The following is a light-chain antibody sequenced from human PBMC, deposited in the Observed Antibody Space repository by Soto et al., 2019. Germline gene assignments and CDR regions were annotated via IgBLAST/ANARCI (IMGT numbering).Light chain of an antibody. Sequence: EIVMTQSPATLSVSPGGRVTLSCRASQSVGSDLAWYQQKPGQAPRLLIFAASARATGIPAKFSGSGSGTEFSLPISSLQSADFALYYCQHYNNWPPEYTFGQGTKLEIK. CDR2: AAS. CDR3: QHYNNWPPEYT. CDR1: QSVGSD. J-gene: IGKJ2*01. V-gene: IGKV3-15*01.